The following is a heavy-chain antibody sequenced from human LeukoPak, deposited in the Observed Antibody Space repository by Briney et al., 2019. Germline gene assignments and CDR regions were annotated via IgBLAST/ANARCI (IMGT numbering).Heavy chain of an antibody. Sequence: GASVKVSCKVSGYTLTELSMHWVRQAPGKGLEWMGGFDPEDGETIYAQKFQGRVTMTRDMSTSTVYMELSSLRSEDTAVYYCARGGRDGYNSPDYYFDYWGQGTLVTVSS. CDR1: GYTLTELS. J-gene: IGHJ4*02. CDR3: ARGGRDGYNSPDYYFDY. D-gene: IGHD5-24*01. CDR2: FDPEDGET. V-gene: IGHV1-24*01.